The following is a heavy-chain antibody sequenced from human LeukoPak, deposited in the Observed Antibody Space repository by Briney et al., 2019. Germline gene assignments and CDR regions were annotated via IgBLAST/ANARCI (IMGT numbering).Heavy chain of an antibody. D-gene: IGHD2-15*01. Sequence: GGSLRLSCFASGFSVTSFDMYWVRQAAGRGLEWVSAVGTNDDTYYLGSVKGRFTISRDNSKSTLCLQMNSLRAEDTAVYYCAKQLGYCSDGSCYFPYWGQGTLVTVSS. CDR2: VGTNDDT. J-gene: IGHJ4*02. CDR1: GFSVTSFD. V-gene: IGHV3-13*01. CDR3: AKQLGYCSDGSCYFPY.